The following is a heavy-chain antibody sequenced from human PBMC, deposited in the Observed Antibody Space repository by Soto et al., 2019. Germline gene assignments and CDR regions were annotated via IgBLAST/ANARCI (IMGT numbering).Heavy chain of an antibody. D-gene: IGHD3-16*01. Sequence: EVQLVESGGGLVKPGGSLRLSCAASGFTFSSYSMNWVRQAPGKGLEWVSSISSSGSTIYYADSVKGRFTISRDNAKNSLYLQVNSLRAEDSAVYYWARSVRGGWFDPWGQGTLVTVSS. CDR2: ISSSGSTI. J-gene: IGHJ5*02. CDR1: GFTFSSYS. CDR3: ARSVRGGWFDP. V-gene: IGHV3-21*04.